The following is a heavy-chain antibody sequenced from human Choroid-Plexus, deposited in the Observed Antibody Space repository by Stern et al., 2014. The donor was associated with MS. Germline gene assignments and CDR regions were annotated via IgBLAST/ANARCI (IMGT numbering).Heavy chain of an antibody. Sequence: QVQLVQSGGAVAQPGGPRGLSCAASGFSFSSFGMHWVRQVPGKGLGWGALISYDGSKDYADSVKGRFAISRDNSKNTLYLQMNSLRAEDTAVYYCAKDRQYLTFFFDFWGQGSLVTVSS. CDR1: GFSFSSFG. D-gene: IGHD2/OR15-2a*01. CDR3: AKDRQYLTFFFDF. CDR2: ISYDGSK. V-gene: IGHV3-30*18. J-gene: IGHJ4*02.